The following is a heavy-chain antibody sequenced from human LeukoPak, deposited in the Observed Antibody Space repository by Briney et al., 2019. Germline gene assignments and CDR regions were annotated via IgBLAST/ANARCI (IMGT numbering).Heavy chain of an antibody. Sequence: GGSLRLSCAASGFTFSSYWMSWVRQAPGKRLEWVANINQAGSEKYYVDSVKGRFTISGDNAKNSLYLQMNSLRDEDTAVYYCAKDGSYGSGSLESFQHWGQGTLVTVSS. CDR1: GFTFSSYW. J-gene: IGHJ1*01. CDR2: INQAGSEK. CDR3: AKDGSYGSGSLESFQH. D-gene: IGHD3-10*01. V-gene: IGHV3-7*01.